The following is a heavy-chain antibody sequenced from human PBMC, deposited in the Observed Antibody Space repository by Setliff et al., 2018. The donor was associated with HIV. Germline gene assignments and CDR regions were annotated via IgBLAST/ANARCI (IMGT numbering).Heavy chain of an antibody. J-gene: IGHJ5*02. Sequence: GGSLRLSCTASGFTFGDYAMSWVRQAPGKGLEWVGFIRSKAYGGTTEYAASVKGRFTISRDDSKSIAYLQMNSLKTEDTAVYYCAKGSHSSGWPGNWFDPWGQGTLVTVSS. D-gene: IGHD6-19*01. CDR2: IRSKAYGGTT. CDR3: AKGSHSSGWPGNWFDP. V-gene: IGHV3-49*04. CDR1: GFTFGDYA.